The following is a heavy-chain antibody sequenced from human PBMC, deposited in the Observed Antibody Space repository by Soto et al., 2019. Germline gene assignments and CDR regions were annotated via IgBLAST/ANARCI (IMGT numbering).Heavy chain of an antibody. CDR2: IYPGGSDT. Sequence: PGESLKISCKGSGYSFTSYWIGWVRQMPGKGLEWMGIIYPGGSDTRYSPSFQGQVTISADKSISTAYLQWSSLKASDTAMYYCARHSIAVAGTAIYYYYGMDVWGQGTTVTVSS. D-gene: IGHD6-19*01. V-gene: IGHV5-51*01. CDR3: ARHSIAVAGTAIYYYYGMDV. J-gene: IGHJ6*02. CDR1: GYSFTSYW.